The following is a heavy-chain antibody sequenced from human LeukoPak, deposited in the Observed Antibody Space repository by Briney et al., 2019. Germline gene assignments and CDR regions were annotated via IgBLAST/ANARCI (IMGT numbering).Heavy chain of an antibody. Sequence: PSETLSLTCAVYGGSFSGYYWSWIRQPPGKGLEWIGEINHSGSTNYNPSLKSRVTISVDTSKNQFSLKLSSVTAADTAVYYCARGPVSGWSRKRAFDIWGQGTMVTVSS. D-gene: IGHD6-19*01. CDR3: ARGPVSGWSRKRAFDI. CDR1: GGSFSGYY. J-gene: IGHJ3*02. V-gene: IGHV4-34*01. CDR2: INHSGST.